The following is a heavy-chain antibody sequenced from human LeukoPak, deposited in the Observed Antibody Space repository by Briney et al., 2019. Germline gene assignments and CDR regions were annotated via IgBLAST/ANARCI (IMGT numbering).Heavy chain of an antibody. CDR3: AKDADSSGAYPGWFDP. J-gene: IGHJ5*02. D-gene: IGHD3-22*01. Sequence: GGSLRLSCAASGFTFSSYGMHWVRQAPGKGLEWMAVISYDGSNKYYADSVKGRFTISRDNSKNTLYLQMNSLRAEDTAVYYCAKDADSSGAYPGWFDPWGQGTLVTVSS. CDR1: GFTFSSYG. V-gene: IGHV3-30*18. CDR2: ISYDGSNK.